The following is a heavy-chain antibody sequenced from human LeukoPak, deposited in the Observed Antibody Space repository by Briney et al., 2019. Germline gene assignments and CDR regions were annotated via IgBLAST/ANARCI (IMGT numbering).Heavy chain of an antibody. Sequence: GGSLRLSCAASGFTFSSYTMNWVRQAPGKGLEWVSSISSSSIYIYYADSLKSRFTISRDNAKNSLYLQMNSLRAEDTAVYYCARRYCSGGTCYDWFDPWGQGTLVTVSS. J-gene: IGHJ5*02. CDR3: ARRYCSGGTCYDWFDP. D-gene: IGHD2-15*01. V-gene: IGHV3-21*01. CDR1: GFTFSSYT. CDR2: ISSSSIYI.